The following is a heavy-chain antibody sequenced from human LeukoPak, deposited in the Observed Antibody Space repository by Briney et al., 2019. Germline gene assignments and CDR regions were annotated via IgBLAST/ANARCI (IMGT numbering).Heavy chain of an antibody. J-gene: IGHJ4*02. CDR3: ARGRYNYALEDYFDY. CDR2: IYYSGST. V-gene: IGHV4-59*01. Sequence: SETLSLTCAVYGGSISSYYWSWIRQPPGKGLEWIAYIYYSGSTNYNPSLKSRVTISVDTSKNQFSLKLSSVTAADTAVYYCARGRYNYALEDYFDYWGQGTLVTVSS. CDR1: GGSISSYY. D-gene: IGHD5-18*01.